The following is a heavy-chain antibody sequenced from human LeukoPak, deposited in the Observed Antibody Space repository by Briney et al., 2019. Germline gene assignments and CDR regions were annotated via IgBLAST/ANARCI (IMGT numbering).Heavy chain of an antibody. CDR1: GYSISSGYF. Sequence: PSETLSLTCTVSGYSISSGYFWGWIRQPPGKGLEWIGNVYHSGSTYYNPSLKSRVTISVDTSKNEFSLNLSSVTAADTAVYYCARVGYSSSGSYYNDRGAFDYWGQGTLVTVSS. CDR3: ARVGYSSSGSYYNDRGAFDY. J-gene: IGHJ4*02. CDR2: VYHSGST. V-gene: IGHV4-38-2*02. D-gene: IGHD3-10*01.